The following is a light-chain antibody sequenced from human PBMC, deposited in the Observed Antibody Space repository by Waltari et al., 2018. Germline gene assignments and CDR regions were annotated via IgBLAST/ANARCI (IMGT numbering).Light chain of an antibody. CDR1: SSDLGGYDY. CDR3: CSYAGSYTWV. CDR2: DVN. J-gene: IGLJ1*01. V-gene: IGLV2-11*01. Sequence: QSALTQPRSVSGSPGHSVTISCPGTSSDLGGYDYVPWYQQNPGKAPKLMVFDVNRRPSGVPDRFSGSKSGNTASLTISGLQAEDEADYYCCSYAGSYTWVFGTGTKVTVL.